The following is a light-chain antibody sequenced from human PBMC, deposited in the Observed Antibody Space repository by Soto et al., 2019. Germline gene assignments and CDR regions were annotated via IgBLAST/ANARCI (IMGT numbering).Light chain of an antibody. CDR2: EVI. CDR1: SSDVGGYNY. V-gene: IGLV2-14*01. CDR3: SSYTSSSTLV. Sequence: QSALTQPASVSGSPGQSITISCTGTSSDVGGYNYVSWYQQHPGKAPKLMIYEVINRPSGVSNRFSGSKSGNTASLPISGLQAEDEADYYCSSYTSSSTLVFGGGTKLTVL. J-gene: IGLJ2*01.